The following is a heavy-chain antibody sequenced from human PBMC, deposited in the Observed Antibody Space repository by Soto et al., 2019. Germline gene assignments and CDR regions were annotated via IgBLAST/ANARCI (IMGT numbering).Heavy chain of an antibody. D-gene: IGHD4-17*01. CDR2: IYYSGST. CDR3: ARYGDYAAEFDY. V-gene: IGHV4-59*01. J-gene: IGHJ4*02. Sequence: SETLSLTCTVSGGSISSYYWSWIRQPPGKGLEWIGYIYYSGSTNYNPSLKSRVTISVDTSKNQFSLKLSSVTAADTAVYYCARYGDYAAEFDYWGQGTLVTVSS. CDR1: GGSISSYY.